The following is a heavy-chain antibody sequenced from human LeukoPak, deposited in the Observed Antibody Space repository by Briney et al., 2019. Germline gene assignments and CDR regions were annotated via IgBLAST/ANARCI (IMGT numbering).Heavy chain of an antibody. D-gene: IGHD6-25*01. J-gene: IGHJ4*02. CDR2: ISSSSSYT. CDR1: GFTFSDYY. V-gene: IGHV3-11*06. Sequence: GGSLRLSCAASGFTFSDYYMSWIRQAPGKGLEWVSYISSSSSYTNYADSVKGRFTISRDNAKNSLYLQVNSLRAEDTAVYYCARGRAAADYWGQGTLVTVSS. CDR3: ARGRAAADY.